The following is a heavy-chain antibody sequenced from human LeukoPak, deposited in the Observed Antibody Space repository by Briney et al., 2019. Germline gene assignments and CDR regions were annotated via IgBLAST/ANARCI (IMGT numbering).Heavy chain of an antibody. Sequence: GESLKISCKGSGYSFTSYWIGWVRQIPGKDLEWMGIIYPGDSDTRYSPSFQGQVTISADKSISTAYLQWSSLKASDTAMYYCARHIGYSAWNPDYWGQGTLVTVSS. J-gene: IGHJ4*02. V-gene: IGHV5-51*01. D-gene: IGHD5-12*01. CDR1: GYSFTSYW. CDR2: IYPGDSDT. CDR3: ARHIGYSAWNPDY.